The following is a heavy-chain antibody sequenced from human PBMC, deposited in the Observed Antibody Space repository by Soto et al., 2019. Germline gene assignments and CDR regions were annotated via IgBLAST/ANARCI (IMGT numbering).Heavy chain of an antibody. V-gene: IGHV1-58*02. J-gene: IGHJ6*02. Sequence: QMQLVQSAAEVREPGTSVRVSCRASGFDFGSFGIQFLRQTSGRGLEWIGWIVVVSGSTNYARQFQGRVAISRDMSSSTAYLDLYDLKSDDTAVYFCSADHPHMAMGWPVWGQGTTVTVSS. CDR1: GFDFGSFG. CDR2: IVVVSGST. D-gene: IGHD1-26*01. CDR3: SADHPHMAMGWPV.